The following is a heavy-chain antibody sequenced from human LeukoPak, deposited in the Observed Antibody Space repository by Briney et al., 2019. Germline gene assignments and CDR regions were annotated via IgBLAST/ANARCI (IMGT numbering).Heavy chain of an antibody. CDR2: ISTSTGDT. J-gene: IGHJ4*02. CDR3: ARDKRAAVAGTTQDY. CDR1: GYSFILYG. V-gene: IGHV1-18*01. D-gene: IGHD6-19*01. Sequence: ASVKVSCKTSGYSFILYGISWVRQAPGQGPEWMGWISTSTGDTKYTQKFQGRVTLTTDTSTSTAYMELSSLRSDDTAVYYCARDKRAAVAGTTQDYWGQGTLVTVSS.